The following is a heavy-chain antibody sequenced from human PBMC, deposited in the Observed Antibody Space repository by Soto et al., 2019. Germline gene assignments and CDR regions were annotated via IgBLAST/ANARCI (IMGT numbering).Heavy chain of an antibody. D-gene: IGHD2-21*01. CDR2: IWYDGSVK. V-gene: IGHV3-33*01. Sequence: GGSLRLSCAASGFTFGTYGMHWVRQAPGKGLEWVAGIWYDGSVKTYADSVKGRFSISRDNSQNTVYLQMNTLRAEDTAVYYCARADCGGQCPCDYWGQGTLVTVSS. CDR3: ARADCGGQCPCDY. J-gene: IGHJ4*02. CDR1: GFTFGTYG.